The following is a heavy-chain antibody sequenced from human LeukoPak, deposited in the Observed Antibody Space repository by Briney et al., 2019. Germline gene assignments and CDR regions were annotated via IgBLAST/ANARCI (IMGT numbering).Heavy chain of an antibody. V-gene: IGHV3-74*01. CDR2: IKSDGST. CDR3: ARAPSEIGGYYPEYFRH. D-gene: IGHD3-22*01. J-gene: IGHJ1*01. Sequence: PGGSLRLSCAASGFTFSSYWMHWVRQAPGKGLVWVSRIKSDGSTRYEDSVKGGFTISRDNAKNTVSLQMNSLRAEDTGVYYCARAPSEIGGYYPEYFRHWGQGTLVTVSP. CDR1: GFTFSSYW.